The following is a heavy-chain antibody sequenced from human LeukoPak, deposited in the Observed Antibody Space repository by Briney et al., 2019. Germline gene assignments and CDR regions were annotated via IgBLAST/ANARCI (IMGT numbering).Heavy chain of an antibody. Sequence: SETLSLTCTVSGGSISSSSYYWGWIRQPPGKGLEWIGSIYYSGSTYYNPSLKSRVTISVDTSKNQFSLKLSSVTAADTAVYYCARRGTYYYDSSGYYPQYYFDYWGQGTLVTGSS. CDR2: IYYSGST. J-gene: IGHJ4*02. D-gene: IGHD3-22*01. CDR3: ARRGTYYYDSSGYYPQYYFDY. CDR1: GGSISSSSYY. V-gene: IGHV4-39*01.